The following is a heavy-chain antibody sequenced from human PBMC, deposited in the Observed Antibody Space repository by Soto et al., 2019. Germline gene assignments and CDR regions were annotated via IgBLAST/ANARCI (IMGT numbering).Heavy chain of an antibody. D-gene: IGHD2-15*01. CDR3: ARVYCSGGSCYGIDY. J-gene: IGHJ4*02. CDR2: INPSGGT. Sequence: QVQLVQSGAEVKKPGASVKISCKASGDTFTSYYMHWVRQAPGQGLEWMGIINPSGGTSYAQKFPGSVTMTRDTSTSTVYMELSSLRSEDTAVYYCARVYCSGGSCYGIDYWGQGTLVTVSS. CDR1: GDTFTSYY. V-gene: IGHV1-46*01.